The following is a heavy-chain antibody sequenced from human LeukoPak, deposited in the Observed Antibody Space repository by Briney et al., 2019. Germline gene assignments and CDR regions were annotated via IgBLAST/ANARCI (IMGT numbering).Heavy chain of an antibody. J-gene: IGHJ4*02. CDR3: AISYGSGSYYY. D-gene: IGHD3-10*01. V-gene: IGHV1-46*01. Sequence: ASVKVSCKASGYTFTSYYMHWVRQAPGQGLEWMGIINPSGGSTGYAQKFQGRVTMTRDTSTSTVYMELSSLRSEDTAVYYCAISYGSGSYYYWGQGTLVTVSS. CDR1: GYTFTSYY. CDR2: INPSGGST.